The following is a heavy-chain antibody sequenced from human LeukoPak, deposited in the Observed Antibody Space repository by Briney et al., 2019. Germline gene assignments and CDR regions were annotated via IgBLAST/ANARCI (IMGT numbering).Heavy chain of an antibody. CDR2: IYHSGST. V-gene: IGHV4-4*02. Sequence: SETLSLTCAVSGGSISSSNWWSWVRQPPGKGLEWIGEIYHSGSTNYNPSLKSRVTISVDKSKNQFSLKLSSVTAADTAVYYCARGRGYYYGSGSPYWGQGTLVTVSS. CDR3: ARGRGYYYGSGSPY. CDR1: GGSISSSNW. J-gene: IGHJ4*02. D-gene: IGHD3-10*01.